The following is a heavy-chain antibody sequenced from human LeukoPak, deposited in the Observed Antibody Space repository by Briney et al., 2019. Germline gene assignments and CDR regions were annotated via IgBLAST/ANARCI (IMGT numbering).Heavy chain of an antibody. D-gene: IGHD6-13*01. CDR3: ARHQTQQVARKYYYCYMDV. J-gene: IGHJ6*03. V-gene: IGHV4-38-2*01. Sequence: SETLSLTCAVSGYSISSGYFWAWIRQPPGKGLEWIGYIFYTGSANYNPSLKSRVTISVDTSKNQFSLKVTSVTAADTAVYYCARHQTQQVARKYYYCYMDVWGKGTTVTVSS. CDR1: GYSISSGYF. CDR2: IFYTGSA.